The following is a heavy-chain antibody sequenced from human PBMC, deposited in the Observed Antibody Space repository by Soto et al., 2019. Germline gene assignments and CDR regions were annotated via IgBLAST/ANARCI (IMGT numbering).Heavy chain of an antibody. Sequence: LSLTCSVSGDSISNLDYFWAWIRQPPGQALEYIGYIYKSATTYSNPSFESRVAISVDTSKSQFSLNVTSVTAADTAVYFCARGRYCLTGRCFPNWFDSWGQGALVTVSS. V-gene: IGHV4-30-4*01. CDR3: ARGRYCLTGRCFPNWFDS. CDR2: IYKSATT. CDR1: GDSISNLDYF. D-gene: IGHD7-27*01. J-gene: IGHJ5*01.